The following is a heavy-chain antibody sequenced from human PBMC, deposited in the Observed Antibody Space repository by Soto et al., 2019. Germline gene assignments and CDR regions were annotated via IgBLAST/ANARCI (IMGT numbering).Heavy chain of an antibody. CDR3: AKDHRLLREEAGIDY. J-gene: IGHJ4*02. D-gene: IGHD6-13*01. CDR1: GFTFSSYC. Sequence: GRSLRLSCAASGFTFSSYCMHWVRQAPGKGLEWVAVISYDGSNKYYADSVKGRFTISRDNSKNTLYLQMNSLRAEDTAVYYCAKDHRLLREEAGIDYWGQGTLVTVSS. CDR2: ISYDGSNK. V-gene: IGHV3-30*18.